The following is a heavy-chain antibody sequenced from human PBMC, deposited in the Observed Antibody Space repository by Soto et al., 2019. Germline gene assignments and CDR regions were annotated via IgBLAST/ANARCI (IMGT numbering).Heavy chain of an antibody. CDR1: GGSIRSSSYY. CDR2: IYYSGYT. CDR3: ARHNGHLNVGYYYDMDV. D-gene: IGHD3-16*01. Sequence: SDTLPLTYTALGGSIRSSSYYWGWFRQPPGKGLEWIGSIYYSGYTYYNPSLKSRVTISVDTSKNQFSLKLSSVTAADTAVYYCARHNGHLNVGYYYDMDVWGQGTTVT. J-gene: IGHJ6*02. V-gene: IGHV4-39*01.